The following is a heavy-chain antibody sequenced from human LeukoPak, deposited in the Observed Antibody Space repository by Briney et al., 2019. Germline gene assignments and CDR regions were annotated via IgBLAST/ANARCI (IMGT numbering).Heavy chain of an antibody. CDR3: AKLYSSGWYFRSYVDY. CDR1: GFTFSSYG. J-gene: IGHJ4*02. CDR2: IWYDGSNK. D-gene: IGHD6-19*01. Sequence: GGSLRLSCAASGFTFSSYGMHWVRQAPGKGLEWVAVIWYDGSNKYYADSVKGRFTISRDNSKNTLYLQMNSLRAEDTAVYYCAKLYSSGWYFRSYVDYWGQGTLVTVSS. V-gene: IGHV3-30*02.